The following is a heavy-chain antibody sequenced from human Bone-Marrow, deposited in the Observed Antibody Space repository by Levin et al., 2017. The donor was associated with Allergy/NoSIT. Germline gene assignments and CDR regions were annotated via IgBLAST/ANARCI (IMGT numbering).Heavy chain of an antibody. D-gene: IGHD6-6*01. V-gene: IGHV4-30-4*02. CDR2: IFYTGTT. J-gene: IGHJ4*02. Sequence: SETLSLTCTVSGDSISSGEYYWSWIRQRPGKALEWIGYIFYTGTTQSNPSLTSRVSISVDTSENQFSLQMNSVTEADTAVYYCARDSENSKWSYFDYWGLGILVTVSS. CDR3: ARDSENSKWSYFDY. CDR1: GDSISSGEYY.